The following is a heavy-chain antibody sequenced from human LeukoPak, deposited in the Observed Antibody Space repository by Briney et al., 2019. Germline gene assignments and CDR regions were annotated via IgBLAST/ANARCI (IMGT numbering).Heavy chain of an antibody. D-gene: IGHD3-22*01. CDR1: GFTFSSYA. J-gene: IGHJ4*02. CDR2: ISGSGGST. CDR3: ARDYYYDSSVLDY. V-gene: IGHV3-23*01. Sequence: HPGGSLRLSCAASGFTFSSYAMSWVRQAPGKGLEWVSAISGSGGSTYYADSVKGRFTISRDNSKNTLCLQMNSLRAEDTAVYYCARDYYYDSSVLDYWGQGTLVTVSS.